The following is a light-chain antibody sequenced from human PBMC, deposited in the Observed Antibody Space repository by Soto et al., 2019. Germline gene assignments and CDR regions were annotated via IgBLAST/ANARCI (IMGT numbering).Light chain of an antibody. CDR3: QQYGSSPWT. CDR2: GAS. V-gene: IGKV3-20*01. CDR1: QSVSSNY. Sequence: ALTQSPGTLPLSPGERATLSCRASQSVSSNYLAWYQQKPGQAPRPLIYGASSRATGIPDRFSGSGAGTDFTLTISRLESEDFAVYYCQQYGSSPWTFGQGTKVDIK. J-gene: IGKJ1*01.